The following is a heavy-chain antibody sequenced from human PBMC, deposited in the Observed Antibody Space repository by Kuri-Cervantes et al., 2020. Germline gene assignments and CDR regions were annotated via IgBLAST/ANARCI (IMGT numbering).Heavy chain of an antibody. CDR3: ARGVGYSYDDY. CDR1: GFTFSTYS. V-gene: IGHV3-21*01. Sequence: GESLKISCAASGFTFSTYSMNWVRQAPGKGLEWVSSISSSSSYIYYADSVKGRFTISRDNAKNSLYLQMNSLRAEDTAVYYCARGVGYSYDDYWGQGTLVTVSS. D-gene: IGHD5-18*01. CDR2: ISSSSSYI. J-gene: IGHJ4*02.